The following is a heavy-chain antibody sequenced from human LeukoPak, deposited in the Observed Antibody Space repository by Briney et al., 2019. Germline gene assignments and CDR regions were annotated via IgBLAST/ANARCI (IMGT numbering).Heavy chain of an antibody. J-gene: IGHJ4*02. CDR1: GFSFSSYG. V-gene: IGHV3-30*02. CDR2: IRYDGSNK. Sequence: GGSLRLSCAASGFSFSSYGMHWVRQAPGKGLEWVAFIRYDGSNKYYADSVKGRFTISRDNSKNTLYLQMNSLRAEDTAVYYCAKGTFTIFGVVIPYFDYWGQGTLVTVSS. CDR3: AKGTFTIFGVVIPYFDY. D-gene: IGHD3-3*01.